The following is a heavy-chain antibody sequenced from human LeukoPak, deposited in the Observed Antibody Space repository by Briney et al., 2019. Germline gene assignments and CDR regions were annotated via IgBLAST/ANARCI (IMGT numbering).Heavy chain of an antibody. CDR2: ISSSSYI. Sequence: GGPLRLSCAASGFTFSSYSMNWVRQAPGKGLEWVSSISSSSYIYYADSVKGRFTISRDNAKNSLYLQMNSLRAEDTAVYYCARDLDTMARIYYYYYMDVWGKGTTVTVSS. D-gene: IGHD3-10*01. CDR1: GFTFSSYS. J-gene: IGHJ6*03. CDR3: ARDLDTMARIYYYYYMDV. V-gene: IGHV3-21*01.